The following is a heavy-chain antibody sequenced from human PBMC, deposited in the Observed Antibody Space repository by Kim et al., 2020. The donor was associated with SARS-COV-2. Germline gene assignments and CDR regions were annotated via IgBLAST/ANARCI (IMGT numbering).Heavy chain of an antibody. CDR3: ARVYSGSYLGYFDY. D-gene: IGHD1-26*01. Sequence: ADSVKGRFTITRDKSKNTLYLQMNSLRAEDTAVYYCARVYSGSYLGYFDYWGQGTLVTVSS. V-gene: IGHV3-30*01. J-gene: IGHJ4*02.